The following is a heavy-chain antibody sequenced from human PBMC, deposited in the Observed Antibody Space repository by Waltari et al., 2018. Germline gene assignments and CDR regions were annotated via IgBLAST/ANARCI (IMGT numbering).Heavy chain of an antibody. CDR2: ISYDGRNK. Sequence: QVQLVESGGGVVEPGGSLSLSCAASGFTFTIYALPSARNAPGKGLEWAAIISYDGRNKYYADSVKSRFTISRDNSKNTLYLQMNSLRVEDTAVYYCARERRGDAPERPLYYYYGMDVWGQGTTVTV. D-gene: IGHD3-16*01. CDR3: ARERRGDAPERPLYYYYGMDV. CDR1: GFTFTIYA. J-gene: IGHJ6*02. V-gene: IGHV3-30*04.